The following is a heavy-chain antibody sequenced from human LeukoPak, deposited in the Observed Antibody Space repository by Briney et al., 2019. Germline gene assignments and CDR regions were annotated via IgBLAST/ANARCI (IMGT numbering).Heavy chain of an antibody. Sequence: SETLSLTCTVSGSSITSGYYWGWIRQPPGKGLEWIGSIYHSGSTFYNPSLKSRVTISLDASKNQFSLKLSSVTAADTAVYYCATYCASTSCYVGDYYYTYMDVWGKGTTVTVSS. CDR1: GSSITSGYY. CDR2: IYHSGST. J-gene: IGHJ6*03. D-gene: IGHD2-2*01. CDR3: ATYCASTSCYVGDYYYTYMDV. V-gene: IGHV4-38-2*02.